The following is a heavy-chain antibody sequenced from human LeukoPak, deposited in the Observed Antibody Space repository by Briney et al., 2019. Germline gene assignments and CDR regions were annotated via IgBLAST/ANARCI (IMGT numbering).Heavy chain of an antibody. CDR1: GYTLSNYG. CDR3: VRDRTKYCSSTSCPLDY. D-gene: IGHD2-2*01. J-gene: IGHJ4*02. CDR2: INADNSIK. Sequence: GASVKVSCKASGYTLSNYGLAWARQAPGQGFEWMAWINADNSIKTYAQNFQGRLTMTTDTSTNTAYMELKSLRSDDTAVYYCVRDRTKYCSSTSCPLDYWGQGTLVTVSS. V-gene: IGHV1-18*01.